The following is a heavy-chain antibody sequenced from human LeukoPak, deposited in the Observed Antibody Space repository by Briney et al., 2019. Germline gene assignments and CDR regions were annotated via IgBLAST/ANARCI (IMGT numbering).Heavy chain of an antibody. CDR1: GGSISSHY. Sequence: SETLSLTCTVSGGSISSHYWSWIRQPPGKGLEWIGSIYHSGSTYYNPSLKSRVTISVDTSKNQFSLKLSSVTAADTAVYYCASSAAADNYYYYYMDVWGKGTTVTVSS. J-gene: IGHJ6*03. CDR2: IYHSGST. CDR3: ASSAAADNYYYYYMDV. D-gene: IGHD6-13*01. V-gene: IGHV4-59*08.